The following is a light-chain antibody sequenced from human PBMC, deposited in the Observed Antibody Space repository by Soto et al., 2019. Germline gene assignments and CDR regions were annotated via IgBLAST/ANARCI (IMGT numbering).Light chain of an antibody. J-gene: IGKJ2*01. CDR1: QSLVNSDGTTY. V-gene: IGKV2-30*01. CDR2: RVS. Sequence: DVVMTQSPLSLPVTVGQSASMSCRSSQSLVNSDGTTYLSWLQQRPGHSPRRLVYRVSNRDSGVPDRFSGSGSGSDFTLKISRVEAEDVGVYYCMQGTHWPRTFGQGTKLEI. CDR3: MQGTHWPRT.